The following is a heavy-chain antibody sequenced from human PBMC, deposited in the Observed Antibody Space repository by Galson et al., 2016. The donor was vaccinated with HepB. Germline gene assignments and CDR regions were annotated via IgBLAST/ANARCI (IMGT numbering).Heavy chain of an antibody. V-gene: IGHV1-2*02. CDR2: IGPGSGDT. Sequence: SVKVSCKASGYSFTGYFLNWVRQAPGQGLEWMGWIGPGSGDTKYARKFQGRVTITRDRSISTVTMELNRLRSDDTAVYYCARSTGFGIRIDYWGQGTQVTVSS. D-gene: IGHD3-10*01. CDR3: ARSTGFGIRIDY. CDR1: GYSFTGYF. J-gene: IGHJ4*02.